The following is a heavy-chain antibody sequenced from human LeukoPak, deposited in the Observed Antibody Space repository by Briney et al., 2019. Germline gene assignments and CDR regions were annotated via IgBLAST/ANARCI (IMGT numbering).Heavy chain of an antibody. Sequence: GGSLRLSCAASGFSVSSSYMNWVRQAPRKGLEWVSTISGDGTETFYADSVRGRFTISRDNSKNTHYLQMSSLRAEDTGIYYCAKGGHYSFFDYWGQGTLVTVSS. J-gene: IGHJ4*02. CDR2: ISGDGTET. CDR1: GFSVSSSY. CDR3: AKGGHYSFFDY. V-gene: IGHV3-23*01. D-gene: IGHD4-11*01.